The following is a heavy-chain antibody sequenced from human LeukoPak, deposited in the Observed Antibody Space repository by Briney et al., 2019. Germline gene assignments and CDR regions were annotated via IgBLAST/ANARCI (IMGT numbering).Heavy chain of an antibody. Sequence: SETLSLTCTVSGGSISSYYWSWIRQPPGKGLEWIGYIYYSGSTNYNPSLKSRVTISVDTSKNQFSLKLSSVTAADTAVYYCARHLDYYDSSGYYYGPDYWGQGTLVTVSS. J-gene: IGHJ4*02. CDR1: GGSISSYY. CDR3: ARHLDYYDSSGYYYGPDY. CDR2: IYYSGST. D-gene: IGHD3-22*01. V-gene: IGHV4-59*08.